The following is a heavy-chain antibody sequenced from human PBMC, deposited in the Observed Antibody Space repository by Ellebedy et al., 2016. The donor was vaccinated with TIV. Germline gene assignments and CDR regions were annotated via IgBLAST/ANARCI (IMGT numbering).Heavy chain of an antibody. CDR3: ARGHLNWYFDL. V-gene: IGHV4-59*12. CDR2: IYYSGST. J-gene: IGHJ2*01. Sequence: MPGGSLRLSCTVSGGPISSYDWTWIRQPPGKGLEWIGYIYYSGSTNYNPSLKSRVTISVDTSKNQFSLKLSSVTAADTAVYYCARGHLNWYFDLWGRGTLVTVSS. CDR1: GGPISSYD.